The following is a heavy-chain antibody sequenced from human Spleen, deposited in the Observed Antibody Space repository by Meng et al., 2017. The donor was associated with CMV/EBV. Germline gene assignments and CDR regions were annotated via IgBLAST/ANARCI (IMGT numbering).Heavy chain of an antibody. D-gene: IGHD6-19*01. J-gene: IGHJ6*02. CDR3: AKGRGYRGGYSTGWDPDYYYYYGMDV. Sequence: SLKISCAGSGFTFENYALHWVRQAPGKGLEWVSGIGWDGGNVDYAASVKGRFTVSRDNAKKSLYLQMNSLTPEDTALYYCAKGRGYRGGYSTGWDPDYYYYYGMDVWGQGTTVTVSS. V-gene: IGHV3-9*01. CDR2: IGWDGGNV. CDR1: GFTFENYA.